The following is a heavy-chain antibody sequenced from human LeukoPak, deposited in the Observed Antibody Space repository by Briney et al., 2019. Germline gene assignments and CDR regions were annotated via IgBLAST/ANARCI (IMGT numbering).Heavy chain of an antibody. Sequence: PSGTLSLTCTVSGGSISSYYWSWIRQPPGKGLEWIGYIYHSGSTNYNPSLKSRVTISVDTSKNHFSLKLSSVTAADTAVYYCARGQWLPVFDFWGQGTLVTVSS. CDR2: IYHSGST. D-gene: IGHD3-22*01. J-gene: IGHJ4*02. V-gene: IGHV4-59*01. CDR3: ARGQWLPVFDF. CDR1: GGSISSYY.